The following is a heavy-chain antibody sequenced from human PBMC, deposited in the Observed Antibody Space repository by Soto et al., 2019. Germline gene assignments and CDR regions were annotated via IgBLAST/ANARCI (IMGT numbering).Heavy chain of an antibody. CDR3: ARLVRPTSRDIWFDP. CDR1: GYTFFNYG. D-gene: IGHD1-26*01. Sequence: QVKLVQSGAEVRKPGASVKVSCKASGYTFFNYGITWVRQAPGQGLEWMGWVSGYNGHTNYAQKFEGRVTMTRDISTTTASMELRNLRSADTAVYYCARLVRPTSRDIWFDPWGQGTLVTASS. V-gene: IGHV1-18*01. J-gene: IGHJ5*02. CDR2: VSGYNGHT.